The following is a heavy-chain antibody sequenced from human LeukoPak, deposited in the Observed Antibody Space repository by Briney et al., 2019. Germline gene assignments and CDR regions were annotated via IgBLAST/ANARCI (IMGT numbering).Heavy chain of an antibody. CDR2: IYTSGST. J-gene: IGHJ3*02. CDR1: GGSISSYY. D-gene: IGHD3-3*01. Sequence: SETLSLTCTVSGGSISSYYWSWIRQPAGKGLEWIGRIYTSGSTNYNPSLKSRVTMSVDTSKNQFSLKLSSVTAADTAVYYCARLDPYYDFWSGSYDAFDIWGQGTMVNGSS. CDR3: ARLDPYYDFWSGSYDAFDI. V-gene: IGHV4-4*07.